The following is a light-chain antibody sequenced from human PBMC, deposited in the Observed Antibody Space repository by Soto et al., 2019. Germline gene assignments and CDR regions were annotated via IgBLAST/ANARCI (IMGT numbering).Light chain of an antibody. Sequence: IQMTQSPSSLSASVGDRVTITCQASQDIAKNLNCQQKPGKAPKLLIYDASSLQTGVPSRFSGSGSATHFTFTISSLQSEDIATYYCQQYDNLLPITFGQGTRLEIK. J-gene: IGKJ5*01. CDR1: QDIAKN. V-gene: IGKV1-33*01. CDR2: DAS. CDR3: QQYDNLLPIT.